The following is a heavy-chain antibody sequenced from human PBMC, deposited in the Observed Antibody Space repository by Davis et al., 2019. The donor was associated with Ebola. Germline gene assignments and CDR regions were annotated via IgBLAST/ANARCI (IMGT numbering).Heavy chain of an antibody. J-gene: IGHJ3*01. D-gene: IGHD1-26*01. CDR1: GFTFRSYG. Sequence: GESLKISCAASGFTFRSYGMHWVRQAPGKGLEWMTFVWYDGSKQHYADSVKGRFTISRDNSKNTLYLQMNSLRAEDTSVYYCAKDRGSGSYLFDAFDFWGQGTMVTVSS. CDR3: AKDRGSGSYLFDAFDF. CDR2: VWYDGSKQ. V-gene: IGHV3-30*02.